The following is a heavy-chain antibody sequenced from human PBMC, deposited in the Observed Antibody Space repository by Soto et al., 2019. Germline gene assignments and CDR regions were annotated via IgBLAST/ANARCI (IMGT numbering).Heavy chain of an antibody. V-gene: IGHV3-30*18. D-gene: IGHD1-1*01. CDR2: ISYDGSNK. J-gene: IGHJ4*02. CDR3: AKDLRNIALERITL. Sequence: QVQLVESGGGVVQPGRSLRLSCAASGFTFSNYGMHWVRQAPGKGLEWVAFISYDGSNKYYADSVKGRFTISRDNSKNTLYLQMNSLRAEDTAVYYCAKDLRNIALERITLWGQGTLVTVSS. CDR1: GFTFSNYG.